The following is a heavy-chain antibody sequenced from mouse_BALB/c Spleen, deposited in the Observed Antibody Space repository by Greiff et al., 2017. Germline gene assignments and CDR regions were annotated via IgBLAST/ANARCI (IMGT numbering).Heavy chain of an antibody. CDR2: IDPANGNT. V-gene: IGHV14-3*02. D-gene: IGHD1-1*01. Sequence: EVQRVESGAELVKPGASVKLSCTASGFNIKDTYMHWVKQRPEQGLEWIGRIDPANGNTKYDPKFQGKATITADTSSNTAYLQLSSLTSEDTAVYYCAREDYYGSSSFAYWGQGTLVTVSA. CDR3: AREDYYGSSSFAY. J-gene: IGHJ3*01. CDR1: GFNIKDTY.